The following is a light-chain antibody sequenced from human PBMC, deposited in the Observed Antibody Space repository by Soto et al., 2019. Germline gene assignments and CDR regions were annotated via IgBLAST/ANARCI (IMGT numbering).Light chain of an antibody. J-gene: IGKJ4*01. V-gene: IGKV3-15*01. Sequence: EIVITQSPATLSVSPVERSTLSCMASQSVSSNLAWYQQKPGQAPRLLIYGASTRATGIPARFSGSGSGTEFTLTISSLQSEDFAVYYCQQYNNWPPLTFGGGTKVDIK. CDR2: GAS. CDR3: QQYNNWPPLT. CDR1: QSVSSN.